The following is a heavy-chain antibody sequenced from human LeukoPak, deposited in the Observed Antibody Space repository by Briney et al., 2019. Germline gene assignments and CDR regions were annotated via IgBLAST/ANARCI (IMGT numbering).Heavy chain of an antibody. D-gene: IGHD6-19*01. Sequence: PSETLSLTCTVSGGSISSYYWSWIRQPPGKGLEWIGYIYYSGSTNYNPSLKSRVTISVDTSKNQFSLKLSFVTAADTAVYYCARAVAARRYFDYWGQGTLVTVSS. CDR2: IYYSGST. V-gene: IGHV4-59*01. CDR1: GGSISSYY. J-gene: IGHJ4*02. CDR3: ARAVAARRYFDY.